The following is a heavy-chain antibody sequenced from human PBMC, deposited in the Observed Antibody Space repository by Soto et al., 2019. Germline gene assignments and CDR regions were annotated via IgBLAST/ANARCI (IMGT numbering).Heavy chain of an antibody. CDR1: GGSISSSSHY. Sequence: PSETLSLTCTVSGGSISSSSHYWGWIRQPPGKGLEWIGSIYYSGSTYYNPSLKSRVTISVDTSKNQFSLKLSSVTAADTAVYYCARQQDFSFDYWGQGTLVTVSS. CDR2: IYYSGST. V-gene: IGHV4-39*01. CDR3: ARQQDFSFDY. J-gene: IGHJ4*02.